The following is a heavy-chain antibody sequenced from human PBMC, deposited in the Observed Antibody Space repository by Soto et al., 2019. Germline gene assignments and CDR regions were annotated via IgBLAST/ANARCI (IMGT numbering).Heavy chain of an antibody. CDR3: ARIVRGVISLYYYYDGMDV. CDR2: IYHSGST. V-gene: IGHV4-4*02. Sequence: SETLSLTCAVSGGSISSSNWWSWVRQPPGKGLEWIGEIYHSGSTNYNPSLKSRVTISVDKSKNQLSLKLSSVTAADTAVYYCARIVRGVISLYYYYDGMDVWGQGTTGTVSS. D-gene: IGHD3-10*02. CDR1: GGSISSSNW. J-gene: IGHJ6*02.